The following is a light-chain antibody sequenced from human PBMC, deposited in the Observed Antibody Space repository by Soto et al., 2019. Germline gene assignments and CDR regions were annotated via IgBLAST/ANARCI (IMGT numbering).Light chain of an antibody. CDR2: GAS. V-gene: IGKV3-20*01. CDR1: QSVSSSY. CDR3: QQYGDLPWT. J-gene: IGKJ1*01. Sequence: EIVLTQFPGTLSLSPGERATLSCRASQSVSSSYLAWYQQKPGQPPRLLIYGASSGATGIPDRFSGSGSGTEFTLTIDRLESEDFAVYFCQQYGDLPWTFGQGTKV.